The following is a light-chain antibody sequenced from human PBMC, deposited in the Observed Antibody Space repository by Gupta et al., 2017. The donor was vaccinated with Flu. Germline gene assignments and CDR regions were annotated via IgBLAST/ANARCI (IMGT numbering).Light chain of an antibody. J-gene: IGKJ2*01. CDR1: QSVSIY. Sequence: SPGTLSLSPGERATLSCRASQSVSIYLAWYPPKPGQAPRLLISGASSRATGIPDRFSGSGSGTDFALTISRLEPEDFAVYFCQQYGTSPTFGQGTKLEIK. CDR2: GAS. V-gene: IGKV3-20*01. CDR3: QQYGTSPT.